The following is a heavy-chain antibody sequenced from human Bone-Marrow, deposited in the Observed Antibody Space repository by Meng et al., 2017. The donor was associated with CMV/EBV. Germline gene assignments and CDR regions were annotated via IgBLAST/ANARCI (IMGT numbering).Heavy chain of an antibody. CDR2: ISSNGGNT. J-gene: IGHJ6*02. V-gene: IGHV3-64*02. CDR3: AREEWLSVPALVDYYYYGMDV. CDR1: GFTFSSYA. D-gene: IGHD3-3*01. Sequence: GESLKISCAASGFTFSSYAMHWVRQAPGKGLEYVSAISSNGGNTYYADSVKGRFTISRYNSKNTLYLQMGSLRAEDMAVYYCAREEWLSVPALVDYYYYGMDVWGQGTTVTVSS.